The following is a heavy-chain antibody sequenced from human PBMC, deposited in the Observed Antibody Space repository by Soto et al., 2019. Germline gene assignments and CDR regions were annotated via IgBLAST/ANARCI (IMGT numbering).Heavy chain of an antibody. D-gene: IGHD2-2*01. V-gene: IGHV1-69*13. CDR1: GGTFSSYA. Sequence: SVKVSCKASGGTFSSYAISWVRQAPGQGLEWMGGIIPIFGTANYAQKFQGRVTITADESTSTAYMELSSLRSEDTAVYYCARRGALVVPAAIHYYYYGMDVWGQGTTVTV. J-gene: IGHJ6*02. CDR3: ARRGALVVPAAIHYYYYGMDV. CDR2: IIPIFGTA.